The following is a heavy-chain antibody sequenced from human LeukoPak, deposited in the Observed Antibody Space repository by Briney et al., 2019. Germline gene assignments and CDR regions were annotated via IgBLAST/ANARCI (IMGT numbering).Heavy chain of an antibody. Sequence: GASVKVSCKASGYSFTSYYMHWVRQAPGQGLEWMGFINPSGSGAAYAQKFQGRLTMTRDMFTSTDYMELTSLTSDDTAVYYCARESMVRGVIINYYYYMDVWGKGTTVTISS. CDR1: GYSFTSYY. V-gene: IGHV1-46*01. CDR2: INPSGSGA. D-gene: IGHD3-10*01. J-gene: IGHJ6*03. CDR3: ARESMVRGVIINYYYYMDV.